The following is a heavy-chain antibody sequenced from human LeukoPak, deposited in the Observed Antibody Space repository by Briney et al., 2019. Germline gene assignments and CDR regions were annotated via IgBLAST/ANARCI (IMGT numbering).Heavy chain of an antibody. CDR3: ARAVTNYGNFDY. Sequence: GGSLRLSCAASGFTFSSYAMSWVRQAPGKGLEWVSAISGSGGSTYYADSVKGRFTISRDNSKNTLYLQMNSLRAEDTAVYYCARAVTNYGNFDYWGQGTLVTVSS. J-gene: IGHJ4*02. CDR1: GFTFSSYA. CDR2: ISGSGGST. V-gene: IGHV3-23*01. D-gene: IGHD1-7*01.